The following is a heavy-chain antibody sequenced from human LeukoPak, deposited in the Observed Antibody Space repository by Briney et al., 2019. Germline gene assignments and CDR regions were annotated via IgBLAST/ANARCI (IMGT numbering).Heavy chain of an antibody. D-gene: IGHD6-6*01. CDR1: GGSISSSSYY. CDR3: ARDSSSPDY. CDR2: ISSSSSYI. J-gene: IGHJ4*02. V-gene: IGHV3-21*01. Sequence: ETLSLTCTVSGGSISSSSYYWGWVRQAPGKGLEWVSSISSSSSYIYYADSVKGRFTISRDNAKNSLYLQTNSLRAEDTAVYYCARDSSSPDYWGQGTLVTVSS.